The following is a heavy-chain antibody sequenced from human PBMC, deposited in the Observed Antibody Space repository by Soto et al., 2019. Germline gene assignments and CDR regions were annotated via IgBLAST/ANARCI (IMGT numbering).Heavy chain of an antibody. V-gene: IGHV3-30-3*01. J-gene: IGHJ4*02. D-gene: IGHD6-19*01. CDR2: ISYDGSNK. CDR1: GFTFSSYA. Sequence: QVQLVESGGGVVQPGRSLRLSCAASGFTFSSYAMHWVRQAPDKGLEWVAVISYDGSNKYYADSVKGRFTISRDNSKNTLYLQMNSLRAEDTAVYYCARDRLQWLALDYWGQGTLVTVSS. CDR3: ARDRLQWLALDY.